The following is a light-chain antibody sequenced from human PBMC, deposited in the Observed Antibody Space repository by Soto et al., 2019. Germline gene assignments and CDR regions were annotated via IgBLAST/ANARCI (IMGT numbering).Light chain of an antibody. V-gene: IGKV1-5*01. CDR2: AAS. CDR3: KQYNSFIT. J-gene: IGKJ5*01. Sequence: DIQITQSPSTLSASVGDRVTITCRASQSISSWLAWYQQKPGKAPKLLIYAASSLQSGVPSRFSGSGSGTDFTLPISSLQPDDFATDDCKQYNSFITVGQGTRLEIK. CDR1: QSISSW.